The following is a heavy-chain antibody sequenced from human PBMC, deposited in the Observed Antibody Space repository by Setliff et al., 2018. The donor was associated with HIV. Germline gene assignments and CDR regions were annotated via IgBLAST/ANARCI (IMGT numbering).Heavy chain of an antibody. CDR1: GYSISSGYY. J-gene: IGHJ4*02. CDR3: ARESPSSSWFYFDF. D-gene: IGHD6-13*01. Sequence: PSETLSLTCAVSGYSISSGYYWGWIRQPPGKGLEWIGSIYHSGSTYYNPSLKSRVTISVDTSKNQFSLMLSSVTAADTAVYYCARESPSSSWFYFDFWGQGTLVTVSS. CDR2: IYHSGST. V-gene: IGHV4-38-2*02.